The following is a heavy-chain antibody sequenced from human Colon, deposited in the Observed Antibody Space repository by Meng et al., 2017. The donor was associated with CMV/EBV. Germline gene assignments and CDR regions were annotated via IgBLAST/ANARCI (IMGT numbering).Heavy chain of an antibody. J-gene: IGHJ4*02. D-gene: IGHD2-15*01. V-gene: IGHV3-74*01. CDR1: GFAFENAW. CDR3: ARSGVLFALDY. CDR2: SNVDGTVT. Sequence: SCLVSGFAFENAWVHWVCQDPGKGLVWLSQSNVDGTVTGYADSVRGRFTISRDNAKNTLYLQMSGLRAEDTAVYYCARSGVLFALDYWGQGTLVTVS.